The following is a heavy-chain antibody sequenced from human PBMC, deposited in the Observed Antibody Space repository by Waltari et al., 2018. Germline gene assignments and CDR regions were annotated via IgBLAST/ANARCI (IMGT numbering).Heavy chain of an antibody. CDR3: ARAPSFHYGVFSVPLTLDY. CDR2: MNHRGSG. V-gene: IGHV4-34*01. D-gene: IGHD4-17*01. Sequence: QVQLNQWGAGVLKPSETLSLTCAVYGESFSDHFWTWIRQPPGKGLEWIGQMNHRGSGTYNPSLKHRVTISVDTSMHQFSLMMPSLTAADTAVYYCARAPSFHYGVFSVPLTLDYWSQGTMVFVSS. CDR1: GESFSDHF. J-gene: IGHJ3*01.